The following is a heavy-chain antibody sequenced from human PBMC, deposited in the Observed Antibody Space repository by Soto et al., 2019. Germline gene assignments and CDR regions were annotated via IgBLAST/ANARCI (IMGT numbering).Heavy chain of an antibody. CDR2: IYYSGTT. J-gene: IGHJ5*02. Sequence: SETLSLTCIVSGGSIDTYYWTWIRQPPGKGLQWIGYIYYSGTTSYNPSLEGRVTISVDTSKNQFSLKLSSVTAADTAVYYCATDVGFFGAPKAQFNPWGQGILVTVYS. D-gene: IGHD3-3*01. V-gene: IGHV4-59*01. CDR1: GGSIDTYY. CDR3: ATDVGFFGAPKAQFNP.